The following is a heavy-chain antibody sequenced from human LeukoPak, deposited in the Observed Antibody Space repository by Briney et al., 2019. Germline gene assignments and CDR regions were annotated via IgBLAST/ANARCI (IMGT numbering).Heavy chain of an antibody. D-gene: IGHD4-17*01. CDR1: GGSISSSSYY. CDR3: ARRVGYGDYTFDY. Sequence: SETLSLTCTVSGGSISSSSYYWGWIRQPPGKGPEWIGSIYYSGSTYYNPSLKSRVTISVDTSKNQFSLKLSSVTAADTAVYYCARRVGYGDYTFDYWGQGTLVTVSS. CDR2: IYYSGST. J-gene: IGHJ4*02. V-gene: IGHV4-39*01.